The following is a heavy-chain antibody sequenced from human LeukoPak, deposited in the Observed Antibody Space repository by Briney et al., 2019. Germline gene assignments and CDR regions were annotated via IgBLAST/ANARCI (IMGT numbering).Heavy chain of an antibody. V-gene: IGHV1-2*02. CDR3: ARKWLVRSYFDY. CDR2: INPNSGGT. Sequence: GASVKVSCKASGYTFTSYDINWVRQATGQGLEWMGWINPNSGGTNYAQKFQGRVTMTRDTSISTAYMELSRLRSDDTAVYYCARKWLVRSYFDYWGQGTLVTVSS. CDR1: GYTFTSYD. J-gene: IGHJ4*02. D-gene: IGHD6-19*01.